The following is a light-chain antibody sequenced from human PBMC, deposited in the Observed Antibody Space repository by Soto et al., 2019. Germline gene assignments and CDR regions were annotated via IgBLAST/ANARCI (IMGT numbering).Light chain of an antibody. J-gene: IGLJ1*01. CDR2: DVS. Sequence: QSSLTQPASVSGSPGQSITISCTGTSSDVGAYNYVSWYQQYPGKAPKLVIYDVSNRPSGVSNRFSGSKSGNKASLTISGLQAEDEADYYCTSKRGNTYVFGTGTQLTVL. CDR3: TSKRGNTYV. V-gene: IGLV2-14*03. CDR1: SSDVGAYNY.